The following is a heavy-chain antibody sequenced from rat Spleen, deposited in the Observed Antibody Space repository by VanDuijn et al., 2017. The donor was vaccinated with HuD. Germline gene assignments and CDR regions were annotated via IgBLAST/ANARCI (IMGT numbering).Heavy chain of an antibody. Sequence: EVQLVESDGGLVQPGRSLKLSCAASGFTFSDFYMAWVRQAPTKGLEWVATISDDGSTTYYRDSVKGRFTISRDNAKNTQYLQMDSLRSEDTASYYCARLGVVITSGVMDAWGQGASVTVSS. V-gene: IGHV5-29*01. CDR2: ISDDGSTT. J-gene: IGHJ4*01. CDR3: ARLGVVITSGVMDA. D-gene: IGHD1-12*02. CDR1: GFTFSDFY.